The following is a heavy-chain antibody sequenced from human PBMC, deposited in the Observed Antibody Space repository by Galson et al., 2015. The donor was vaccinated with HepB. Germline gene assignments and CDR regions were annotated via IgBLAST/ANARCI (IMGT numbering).Heavy chain of an antibody. J-gene: IGHJ4*02. CDR1: GFTFSSYA. Sequence: SLRLSCAASGFTFSSYAMHWVRQAPGKGLEWVAVISYDGSNKYYADSVKGRFTISRDNSKNTLYLQMNSLRAEDTAVYYCARDGLSGQGELSPLYDYVWGSYHYWGQGTLVTVSS. CDR2: ISYDGSNK. V-gene: IGHV3-30*04. D-gene: IGHD3-16*02. CDR3: ARDGLSGQGELSPLYDYVWGSYHY.